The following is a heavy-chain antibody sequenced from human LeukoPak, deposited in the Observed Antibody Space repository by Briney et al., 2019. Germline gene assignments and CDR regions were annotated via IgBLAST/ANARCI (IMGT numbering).Heavy chain of an antibody. CDR1: GGSISSYY. J-gene: IGHJ4*02. CDR3: AGHHPRNTVDF. D-gene: IGHD2-8*02. Sequence: PSETLSLTCTVSGGSISSYYWSWLRQPPGKGLEWIAYISDIGSINYNPSRTSRGTISLETSKHQFSLKLRSVTAADTAVYYCAGHHPRNTVDFWGQGTLVTVSS. V-gene: IGHV4-59*08. CDR2: ISDIGSI.